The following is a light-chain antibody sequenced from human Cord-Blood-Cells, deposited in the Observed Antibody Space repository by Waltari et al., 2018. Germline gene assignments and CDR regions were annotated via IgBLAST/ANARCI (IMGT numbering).Light chain of an antibody. Sequence: DIVMTQSPDSLAVSLGERATINCMSSQSVLYSSNNKNYLAWYQQKPGQPPKLLIYWASTRESGVPDRFSGSGSGTDFTLTISSLQAEDVAVYYCQQYYSTLMYTFGQGTKLEIK. V-gene: IGKV4-1*01. CDR2: WAS. CDR3: QQYYSTLMYT. CDR1: QSVLYSSNNKNY. J-gene: IGKJ2*01.